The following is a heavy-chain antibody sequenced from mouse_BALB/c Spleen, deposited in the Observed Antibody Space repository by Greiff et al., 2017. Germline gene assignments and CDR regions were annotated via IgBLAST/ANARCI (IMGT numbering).Heavy chain of an antibody. V-gene: IGHV1S34*01. CDR1: GYSFTGYY. CDR2: ISCYNGAT. Sequence: LVKPGASVKISCKASGYSFTGYYMHWVKQSHGKSLEWIGYISCYNGATSYNQKFKGKATFTVDTSSSTAYMQFNSLTSEDSAVYYCARTSRVYAMDYWGQGTSVTVSS. J-gene: IGHJ4*01. CDR3: ARTSRVYAMDY. D-gene: IGHD1-1*01.